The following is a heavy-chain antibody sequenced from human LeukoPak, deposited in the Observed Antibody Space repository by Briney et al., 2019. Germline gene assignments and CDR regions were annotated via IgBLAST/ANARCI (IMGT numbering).Heavy chain of an antibody. CDR2: INPNSGGT. J-gene: IGHJ6*03. Sequence: RASVKVSRKASGYTFTGYYMHWVRQAPGQGLEWMGWINPNSGGTNYAQKFQGRVTMTRDTSISTAYMELSRLRSDDTAVYYCAREGELDTAMVTYPRSYYYYMDVWGKGTTVTVSS. CDR3: AREGELDTAMVTYPRSYYYYMDV. V-gene: IGHV1-2*02. CDR1: GYTFTGYY. D-gene: IGHD5-18*01.